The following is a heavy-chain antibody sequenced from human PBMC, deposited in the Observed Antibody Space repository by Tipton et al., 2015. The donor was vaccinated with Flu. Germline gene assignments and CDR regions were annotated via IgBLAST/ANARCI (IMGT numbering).Heavy chain of an antibody. Sequence: TLSLTCTVSGGSISSYTYYWGWFRQSPGTGLEWIGSIYYSGTTYYNPSLKSRVTMSIDTSKNQFSLKVTSVTAADTAVYYCAKEGSYNILTNYYNKGVDPWGQGTLFLVSS. J-gene: IGHJ5*02. CDR2: IYYSGTT. V-gene: IGHV4-39*07. CDR1: GGSISSYTYY. CDR3: AKEGSYNILTNYYNKGVDP. D-gene: IGHD3-9*01.